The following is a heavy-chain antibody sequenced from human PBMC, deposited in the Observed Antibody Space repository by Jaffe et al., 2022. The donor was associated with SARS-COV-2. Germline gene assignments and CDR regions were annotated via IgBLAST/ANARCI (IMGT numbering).Heavy chain of an antibody. V-gene: IGHV3-30*04. Sequence: QVQLVESGGGVVQPGRSLRLSCAASGFTFSSYAMHWVRQAPGKGLEWVAVISYDGSNKYYADSVKGRFTISRDNSKNTLYLQMNSLRAEDTAVYYCARDLPVSGSYHSAGGFDYWGQGTLVTVSS. CDR1: GFTFSSYA. CDR2: ISYDGSNK. J-gene: IGHJ4*02. D-gene: IGHD1-26*01. CDR3: ARDLPVSGSYHSAGGFDY.